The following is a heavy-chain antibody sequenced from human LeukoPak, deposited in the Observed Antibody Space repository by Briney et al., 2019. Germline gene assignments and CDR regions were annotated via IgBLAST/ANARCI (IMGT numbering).Heavy chain of an antibody. CDR2: IYTSGST. J-gene: IGHJ4*02. V-gene: IGHV4-4*07. CDR3: AREYSSGWSTTPFDY. D-gene: IGHD6-19*01. CDR1: GGYISSYY. Sequence: SETLSLTCTVSGGYISSYYWSWIRQPAGKGLEWIGRIYTSGSTNYNPSLKSRVTMSVDTSKNQFSLKLSSVTAADTAVYYCAREYSSGWSTTPFDYWGQGTLVTVSS.